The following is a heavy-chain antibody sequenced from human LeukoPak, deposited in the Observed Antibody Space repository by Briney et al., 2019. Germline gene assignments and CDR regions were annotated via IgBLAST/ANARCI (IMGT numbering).Heavy chain of an antibody. CDR3: AKDRLVHDS. Sequence: GGSLRLSCAASGFTFSSSAMSWVRQAPGKGPEWVSGISGNCATTYYADSVKGRFTISRDNSKNTLYLQMNSLRAEDTALYYCAKDRLVHDSWGQGTLVTVSS. D-gene: IGHD6-13*01. V-gene: IGHV3-23*01. CDR1: GFTFSSSA. CDR2: ISGNCATT. J-gene: IGHJ4*02.